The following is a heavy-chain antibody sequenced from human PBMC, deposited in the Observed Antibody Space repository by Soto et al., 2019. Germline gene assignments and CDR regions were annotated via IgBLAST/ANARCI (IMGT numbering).Heavy chain of an antibody. CDR3: LVTTSGFGS. CDR1: GFTLSGYW. Sequence: EVQLVESGGGLVQPGESLRLSCAASGFTLSGYWMNWVRQAPGKGLEWVANIKQDGSEKNYVDSVKGRFTISRDNAKNSLSLQMNRLRAEDTAVYYCLVTTSGFGSWGQGTMVIVSS. J-gene: IGHJ3*01. V-gene: IGHV3-7*01. CDR2: IKQDGSEK. D-gene: IGHD4-17*01.